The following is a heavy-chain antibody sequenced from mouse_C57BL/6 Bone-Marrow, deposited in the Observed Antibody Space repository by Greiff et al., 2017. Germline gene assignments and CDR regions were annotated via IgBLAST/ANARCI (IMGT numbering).Heavy chain of an antibody. CDR2: INPYNGGT. Sequence: EVQLQQSGPVLVKPGASVKMSCKASGYTFTDYYMNWVKQSHGKSLEWIGVINPYNGGTSYNQKFKGKATLTVDKSSSTAYMELNSLTSEASAVFYCAKTFHISAVEYTSSSYWYFDVWGTGTTVTVAS. CDR1: GYTFTDYY. J-gene: IGHJ1*03. V-gene: IGHV1-19*01. CDR3: AKTFHISAVEYTSSSYWYFDV. D-gene: IGHD1-1*01.